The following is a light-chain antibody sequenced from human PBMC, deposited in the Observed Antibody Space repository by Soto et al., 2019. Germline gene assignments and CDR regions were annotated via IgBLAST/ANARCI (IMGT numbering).Light chain of an antibody. V-gene: IGLV2-8*01. Sequence: QSALTQPPSASGSPGQSVIISCTGTSSDIGGYNYVSWFQQYPGKAPKLMIYEVTKRPSGVPDRFSGSKSGNTASLTVSGLQAEDEAEYYCSSFAGSNNYVFGTGTKLTVL. CDR3: SSFAGSNNYV. CDR2: EVT. J-gene: IGLJ1*01. CDR1: SSDIGGYNY.